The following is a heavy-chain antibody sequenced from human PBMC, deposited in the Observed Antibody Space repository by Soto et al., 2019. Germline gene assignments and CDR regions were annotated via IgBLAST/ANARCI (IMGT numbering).Heavy chain of an antibody. CDR2: IIPIFGTA. CDR3: ARDGIAAAGYYYYGMDV. V-gene: IGHV1-69*01. Sequence: QVQLVQSGAEVQKPGSSVKVSCKASGGTFSSYAISWVRQAPGQGLEWMGGIIPIFGTANYAQKFQGRVTITADESTSTAYMELSSLRSEDTAVYYCARDGIAAAGYYYYGMDVWGQGTTVTVSS. J-gene: IGHJ6*02. CDR1: GGTFSSYA. D-gene: IGHD6-13*01.